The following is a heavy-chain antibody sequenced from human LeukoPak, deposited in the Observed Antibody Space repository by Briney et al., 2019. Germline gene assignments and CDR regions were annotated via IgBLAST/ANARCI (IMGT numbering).Heavy chain of an antibody. CDR3: ATSTRPTDYYYYYYMGV. D-gene: IGHD6-6*01. CDR2: IYSGGSA. Sequence: PGGSLRLSCAASGFTVSSNYMSWVRQAPGKGLEWVSGIYSGGSAFYADSVKGRFTISRDNSKNTLYLQMNSLRPGDTAVYYCATSTRPTDYYYYYYMGVWGKGTTDTVS. V-gene: IGHV3-66*02. J-gene: IGHJ6*03. CDR1: GFTVSSNY.